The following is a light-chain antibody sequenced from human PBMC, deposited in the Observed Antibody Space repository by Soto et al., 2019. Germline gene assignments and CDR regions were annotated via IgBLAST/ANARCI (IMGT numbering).Light chain of an antibody. CDR3: QQYNNWPLT. V-gene: IGKV3-20*01. J-gene: IGKJ1*01. CDR2: GAS. Sequence: EIVLTQSPGTLSLSPGERATLSCRASQSFTSRSLAWYQQKPGLAPRLLISGASNRAAGIPDRFSGSGSGTDFTLTISSLQSEDFAVYYCQQYNNWPLTFGQGTKVDIK. CDR1: QSFTSRS.